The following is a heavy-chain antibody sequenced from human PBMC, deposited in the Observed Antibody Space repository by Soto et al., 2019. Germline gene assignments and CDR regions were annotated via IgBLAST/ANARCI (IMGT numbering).Heavy chain of an antibody. CDR3: AKPPSFYYDILTGYYPY. V-gene: IGHV3-23*01. Sequence: GGSLRLSCAASGFTFSSYAMSWVRQAPGKGLEWVSAISGSGGSTYYADSVKGRFTISRDNSKNTLYLQMNSLRAEDTAVYYCAKPPSFYYDILTGYYPYWGQGTLVTVSS. J-gene: IGHJ4*02. CDR1: GFTFSSYA. CDR2: ISGSGGST. D-gene: IGHD3-9*01.